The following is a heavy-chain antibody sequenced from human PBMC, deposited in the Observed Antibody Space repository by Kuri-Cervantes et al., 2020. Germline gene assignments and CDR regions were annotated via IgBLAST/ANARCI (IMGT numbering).Heavy chain of an antibody. CDR1: GGSFSGYY. J-gene: IGHJ5*02. CDR3: AKGGASSQWFDP. CDR2: INHSGST. D-gene: IGHD6-6*01. V-gene: IGHV4-34*01. Sequence: GSLRLSCAVYGGSFSGYYWSWIRQPPGKGLEWIGEINHSGSTNYNPSLKSRVTISVDTSKNQFSLNLSSVTAADTAVYYCAKGGASSQWFDPWGQGTLVTVSS.